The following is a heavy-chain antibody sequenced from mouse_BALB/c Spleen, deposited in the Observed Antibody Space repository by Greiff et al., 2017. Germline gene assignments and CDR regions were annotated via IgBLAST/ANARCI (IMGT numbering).Heavy chain of an antibody. CDR2: ISSGGSYT. CDR3: AREGYDGGYWYFDV. J-gene: IGHJ1*01. D-gene: IGHD2-2*01. CDR1: GFTFSSYG. V-gene: IGHV5-6*01. Sequence: EVHLVESGGDLVKPGGSLKLSCAASGFTFSSYGMSWVRQTPDKRLEWVATISSGGSYTYYPDSVKGRFTISRDNAKNTLYLQMSSLKSEDTAMYYCAREGYDGGYWYFDVWGAGTTVTVSS.